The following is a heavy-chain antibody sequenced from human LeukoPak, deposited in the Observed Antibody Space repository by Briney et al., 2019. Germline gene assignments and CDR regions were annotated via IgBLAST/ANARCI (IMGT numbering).Heavy chain of an antibody. Sequence: GGSLRLSCAASGFTFSSYAMHWVRQASGKGLEWVGRIRSKANSYATAYAASVKGRFTISRDDSKNTAYLQMNSLKTEDTAVYYCTAKEREFDYWGQGTLVTVSS. V-gene: IGHV3-73*01. CDR3: TAKEREFDY. CDR2: IRSKANSYAT. CDR1: GFTFSSYA. J-gene: IGHJ4*02. D-gene: IGHD1-26*01.